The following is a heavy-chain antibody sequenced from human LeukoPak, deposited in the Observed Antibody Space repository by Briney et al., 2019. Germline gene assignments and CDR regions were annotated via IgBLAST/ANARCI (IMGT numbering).Heavy chain of an antibody. D-gene: IGHD3-10*01. J-gene: IGHJ5*02. CDR1: GFTFSSYW. Sequence: PGGSLRLSCAASGFTFSSYWMHWVRQAPGKRLVWVSRINGDGSSATYADFVKGRFTISRDNSKNTLYLQMNSLRAEDTAVYYCAKDMVRGVPPNWFDPWGQGTLVTVSS. V-gene: IGHV3-74*01. CDR3: AKDMVRGVPPNWFDP. CDR2: INGDGSSA.